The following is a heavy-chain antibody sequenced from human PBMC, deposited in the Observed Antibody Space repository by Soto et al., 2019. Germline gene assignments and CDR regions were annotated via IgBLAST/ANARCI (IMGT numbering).Heavy chain of an antibody. V-gene: IGHV4-30-2*01. D-gene: IGHD1-1*01. CDR1: GTSIIGSTYS. CDR3: AREEPDCLDV. J-gene: IGHJ6*02. Sequence: SETLSLPSLFPGTSIIGSTYSGTWIRQPRGKGLVGVGYIYQLRSTYYNSSVKSRVNISVDRSKNQFSLKLSSVTAAYTAVYYCAREEPDCLDVWGQGTTVTVSS. CDR2: IYQLRST.